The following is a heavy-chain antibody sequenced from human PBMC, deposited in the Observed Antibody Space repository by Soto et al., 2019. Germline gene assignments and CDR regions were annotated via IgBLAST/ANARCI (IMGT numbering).Heavy chain of an antibody. CDR1: GFTFSSYA. CDR3: AKVSSSTGYYYYYGVDV. Sequence: GGSLRLSCAAPGFTFSSYAMSWVRQAPGKGLEWVSAISGSGGSTYYADSVKGRFTISRDNSKNTLYLQMNSLRAEDTAVYYCAKVSSSTGYYYYYGVDVWGQGTTVTVS. J-gene: IGHJ6*02. V-gene: IGHV3-23*01. CDR2: ISGSGGST. D-gene: IGHD6-6*01.